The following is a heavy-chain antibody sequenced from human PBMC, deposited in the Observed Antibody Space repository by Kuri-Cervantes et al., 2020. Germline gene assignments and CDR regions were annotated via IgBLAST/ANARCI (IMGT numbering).Heavy chain of an antibody. Sequence: SLKISCAASGFTFSSYDMHWVRQATGKGLEWVSAIGTAGDTYYPGSVKGRFTISRENAKNSLYLQMNSLRAGDTAVYYCARGVAGTQAGYYYYGMDVWGQGTTVTVSS. V-gene: IGHV3-13*01. CDR2: IGTAGDT. J-gene: IGHJ6*02. CDR1: GFTFSSYD. D-gene: IGHD6-19*01. CDR3: ARGVAGTQAGYYYYGMDV.